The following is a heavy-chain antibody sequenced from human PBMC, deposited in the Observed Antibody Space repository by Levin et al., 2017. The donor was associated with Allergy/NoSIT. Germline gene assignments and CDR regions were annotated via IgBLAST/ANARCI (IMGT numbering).Heavy chain of an antibody. D-gene: IGHD2-2*01. CDR2: IHYTGST. Sequence: SQTLSLTCAVSGVSFSRSDYYWAWIRQSLGGGLEWIGSIHYTGSTYYNPSLQSRVTISVDTSENHFSLRLNSVTAADAARYYCARHPPPPHCTDASCYADYFDFWGQGTLVTVSS. V-gene: IGHV4-39*01. J-gene: IGHJ4*02. CDR1: GVSFSRSDYY. CDR3: ARHPPPPHCTDASCYADYFDF.